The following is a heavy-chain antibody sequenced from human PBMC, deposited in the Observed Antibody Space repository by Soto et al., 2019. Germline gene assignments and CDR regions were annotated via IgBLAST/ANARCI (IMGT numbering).Heavy chain of an antibody. J-gene: IGHJ6*02. CDR2: IYSGGST. Sequence: PGGSLRLSCAASGFTVSSNYMSWVRQAPGKGLEWVSVIYSGGSTYYADSVKGRFTISRDNSKNTLYLQMNSLRAEDTAVYYCARGYCSGGSCYRPYYYYGMDVWGQGTTVTV. CDR3: ARGYCSGGSCYRPYYYYGMDV. CDR1: GFTVSSNY. D-gene: IGHD2-15*01. V-gene: IGHV3-53*01.